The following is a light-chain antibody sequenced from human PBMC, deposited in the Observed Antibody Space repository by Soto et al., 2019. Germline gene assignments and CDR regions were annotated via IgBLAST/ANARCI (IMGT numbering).Light chain of an antibody. J-gene: IGKJ4*01. V-gene: IGKV1D-12*01. CDR2: SAS. CDR1: QNIRFL. Sequence: DIQMTQSPYSVAASVGDRVTSTCRSCQNIRFLLACYQQKQGKAPKPLIYSASSLQAGVPSRFSGSGSGTDFTLTIISLQPEDFATSYCQQAHSFPLTFGGGTKVEI. CDR3: QQAHSFPLT.